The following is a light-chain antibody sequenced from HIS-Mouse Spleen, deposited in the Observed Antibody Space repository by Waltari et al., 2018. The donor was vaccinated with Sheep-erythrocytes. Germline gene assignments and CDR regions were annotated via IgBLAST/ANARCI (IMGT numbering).Light chain of an antibody. V-gene: IGLV2-11*01. CDR3: CSYAGSYNHV. CDR2: DVS. CDR1: SSDVGGYHY. Sequence: QSALTQPRSVSGSPGQSVTISCTGTSSDVGGYHYVSWYQQHPGKAPKRIVYDVSKLPSGVPDRFSGSKSGNTASLTISGLQAEDEADYYCCSYAGSYNHVFATGTKVTVL. J-gene: IGLJ1*01.